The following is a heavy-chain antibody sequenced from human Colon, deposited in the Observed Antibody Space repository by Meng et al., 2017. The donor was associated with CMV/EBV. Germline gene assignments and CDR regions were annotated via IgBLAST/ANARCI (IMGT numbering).Heavy chain of an antibody. V-gene: IGHV1-69*05. Sequence: SVKVSCKSSGGTFSRHAFSWVRQAPRQGLEWMGGIIPMFGTTNYAQKCQGRVRFTTDESTSTAYMELSSLRSDDTAVYYCARGVGATVGPHYYYYGVDVWGQGTTVTVS. J-gene: IGHJ6*02. CDR1: GGTFSRHA. CDR2: IIPMFGTT. CDR3: ARGVGATVGPHYYYYGVDV. D-gene: IGHD1-26*01.